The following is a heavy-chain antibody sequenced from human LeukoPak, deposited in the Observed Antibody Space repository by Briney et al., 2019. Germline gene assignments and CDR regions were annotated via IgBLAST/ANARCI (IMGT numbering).Heavy chain of an antibody. V-gene: IGHV4-59*12. CDR3: ARGFYSSSWYYFDY. J-gene: IGHJ4*02. Sequence: SETLSLTCTVSGGSMSPYHWGWIRQPPGKGLEWTGYIYYSGSTNYNPSLNSRVTISVDTSKNQFSLKLSSVTAADTAVYYCARGFYSSSWYYFDYWGQGTLVAVSS. CDR1: GGSMSPYH. D-gene: IGHD6-13*01. CDR2: IYYSGST.